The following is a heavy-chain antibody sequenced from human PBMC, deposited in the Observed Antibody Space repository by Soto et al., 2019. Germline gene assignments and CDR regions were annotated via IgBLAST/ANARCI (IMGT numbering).Heavy chain of an antibody. Sequence: QVQLQESGPGLVKPSETLSLTCTVSGGSIDRSRYHWGWIRQPPGKGLEWIGSIYYSGTTFNNPSLKSRVTISVDTTKNQFSLKMSSVTAADTAVYYCARPTQTPAGYSSIPDAFDIWGQGTMVTVSS. CDR1: GGSIDRSRYH. J-gene: IGHJ3*02. D-gene: IGHD6-19*01. CDR3: ARPTQTPAGYSSIPDAFDI. V-gene: IGHV4-39*01. CDR2: IYYSGTT.